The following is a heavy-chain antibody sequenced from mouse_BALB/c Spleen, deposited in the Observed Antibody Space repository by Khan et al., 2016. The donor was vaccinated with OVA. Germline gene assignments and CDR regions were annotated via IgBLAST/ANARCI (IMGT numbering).Heavy chain of an antibody. CDR2: ILSDGQT. CDR3: ARQIFPGYFDV. J-gene: IGHJ1*01. V-gene: IGHV2-6-1*01. Sequence: QVQLKESGPGLVAPSQSLSITCTISGFSLTSYGIHWVRQPPGKGLEWLVVILSDGQTTYNSALNSRLSIIKDNSKSQVFFKMNSLQTDDTAMYYCARQIFPGYFDVWGAGTTVTVSS. CDR1: GFSLTSYG.